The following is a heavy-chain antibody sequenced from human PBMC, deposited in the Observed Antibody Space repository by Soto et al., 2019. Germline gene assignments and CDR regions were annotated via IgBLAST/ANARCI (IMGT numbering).Heavy chain of an antibody. V-gene: IGHV4-38-2*01. CDR3: ARVYDDILTASNSPWFDP. Sequence: SETLSLTCAVSGYSISSGYYWGWIRQPPGKGLEWIGSIYHSGSTYYNPSLKSRVTISVDTSKNQFSLKLSSVTAADTAVYYCARVYDDILTASNSPWFDPWGQGTLVTVSS. CDR2: IYHSGST. D-gene: IGHD3-9*01. CDR1: GYSISSGYY. J-gene: IGHJ5*02.